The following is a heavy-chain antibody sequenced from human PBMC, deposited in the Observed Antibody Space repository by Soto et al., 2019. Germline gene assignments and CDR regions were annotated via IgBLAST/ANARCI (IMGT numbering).Heavy chain of an antibody. J-gene: IGHJ6*02. CDR3: ARGLPQRQWRHMGV. D-gene: IGHD5-18*01. V-gene: IGHV4-4*07. CDR2: VYTSGST. Sequence: SETLSLTCTVSGGSISNYYWSWIRQPAPTGLEWIGRVYTSGSTNYTPSIKSRVCMSVDASKNQFSLNLSSVTAADTAVYYCARGLPQRQWRHMGVWGQGSTVTVSS. CDR1: GGSISNYY.